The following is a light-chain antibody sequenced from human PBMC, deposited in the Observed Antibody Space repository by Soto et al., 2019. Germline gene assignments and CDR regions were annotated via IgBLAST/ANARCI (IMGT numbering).Light chain of an antibody. CDR1: SSNIGAGYD. CDR3: QSYDSSRGGV. J-gene: IGLJ3*02. V-gene: IGLV1-40*01. Sequence: QPVLTQPPSVSGAPGQRVTISCTGSSSNIGAGYDVHWYQQLPGTAPKLLIYGNNNRPSGVPDRFSGSKSGASASLAITGLQAEDEADYYCQSYDSSRGGVFGGGTKLTVL. CDR2: GNN.